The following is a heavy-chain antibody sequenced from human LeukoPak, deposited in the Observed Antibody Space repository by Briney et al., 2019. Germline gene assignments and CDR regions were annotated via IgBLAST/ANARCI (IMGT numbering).Heavy chain of an antibody. CDR1: GFTFRNYW. CDR3: VRGTRSNSF. CDR2: IKEDGSDK. Sequence: GGSLRLSCTASGFTFRNYWMSWVRQAPGKGLECVAYIKEDGSDKNYVDSVKGRFTISRDNAKSSLYLQMNSLRVEDTAVYYCVRGTRSNSFWGQGTQVTVSS. V-gene: IGHV3-7*01. J-gene: IGHJ4*02. D-gene: IGHD6-6*01.